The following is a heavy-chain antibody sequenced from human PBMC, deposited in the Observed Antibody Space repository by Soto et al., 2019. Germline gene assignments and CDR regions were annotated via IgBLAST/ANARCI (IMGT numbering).Heavy chain of an antibody. CDR3: ARHPYGSARGRYRL. Sequence: SVKGSCKSSGYIFKNYAVTWLRQAPGQGLEWMGGIIPVFGTPDYSQKFRGRVTITADDSTSTVYMELRSLTSEDTAVYYCARHPYGSARGRYRLCGQGPLVT. CDR1: GYIFKNYA. CDR2: IIPVFGTP. V-gene: IGHV1-69*13. J-gene: IGHJ4*01. D-gene: IGHD3-16*02.